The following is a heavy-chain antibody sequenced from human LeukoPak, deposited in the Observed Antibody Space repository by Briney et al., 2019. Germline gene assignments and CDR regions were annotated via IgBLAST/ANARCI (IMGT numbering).Heavy chain of an antibody. CDR1: GGTFSSYA. V-gene: IGHV1-69*04. J-gene: IGHJ5*02. CDR2: IIPIFGIA. CDR3: ARGQKEYSSSSATQRFDP. D-gene: IGHD6-6*01. Sequence: SVKVSCKASGGTFSSYAISWVRQAPGQGLEWMGRIIPIFGIANYAQKFQGRVTITADKSTSTAYMELSNLRSEDTAVYYCARGQKEYSSSSATQRFDPWGQGTLVTVSS.